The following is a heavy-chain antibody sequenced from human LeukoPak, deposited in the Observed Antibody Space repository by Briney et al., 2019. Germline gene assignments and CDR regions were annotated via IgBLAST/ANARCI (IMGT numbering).Heavy chain of an antibody. J-gene: IGHJ4*02. V-gene: IGHV4-39*07. CDR2: IYYSGST. CDR1: GGSISSSSYY. CDR3: ARGWELLRGGYFDY. Sequence: SETLSLTCTVSGGSISSSSYYWGWIRQPPGKGLEWIGSIYYSGSTYYNPSLKSRVTISVDTSKNQFSLKLSSVTAADTAVYYCARGWELLRGGYFDYWGQGTLVTVSS. D-gene: IGHD1-26*01.